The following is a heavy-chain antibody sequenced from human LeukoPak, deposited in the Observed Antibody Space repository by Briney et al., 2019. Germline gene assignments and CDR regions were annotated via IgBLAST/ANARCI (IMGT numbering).Heavy chain of an antibody. Sequence: GGSLRLSCAASGFTVSSNYMNWVRQAPGKGLEWVSVIYRGGTTYYADSVKGRFSISRDNSKNTLYLQMNSLRAEDTAVYYCARDYYDSSGYLDYWGQGTLVTVSS. CDR2: IYRGGTT. V-gene: IGHV3-66*01. CDR3: ARDYYDSSGYLDY. D-gene: IGHD3-22*01. CDR1: GFTVSSNY. J-gene: IGHJ4*02.